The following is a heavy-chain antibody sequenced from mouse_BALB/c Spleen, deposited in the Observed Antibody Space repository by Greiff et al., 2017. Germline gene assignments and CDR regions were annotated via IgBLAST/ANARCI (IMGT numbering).Heavy chain of an antibody. CDR1: GYTFTSYY. V-gene: IGHV1S81*02. Sequence: QVQLKESGAELVKPGASVKLSCKASGYTFTSYYMYWVKQRPGQGLEWIGEINPSNGGTNFNEKFKSKATLTVDKSSSTAYMQLSSLTSEDSAVYYCTRLTYYGNYPYAMDYWGQGTSVTVSS. CDR2: INPSNGGT. CDR3: TRLTYYGNYPYAMDY. D-gene: IGHD2-10*01. J-gene: IGHJ4*01.